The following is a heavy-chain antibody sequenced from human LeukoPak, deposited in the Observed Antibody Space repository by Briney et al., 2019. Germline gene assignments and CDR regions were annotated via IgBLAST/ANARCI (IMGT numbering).Heavy chain of an antibody. CDR3: ARGGGSSYGFYYYYGMDV. CDR2: IYLSGNT. V-gene: IGHV4-59*01. Sequence: PSETLSLTCTVSGGSISTYYWSWIRQPPGKGLEWIGYIYLSGNTDYNPSLESRVTISVDTSQNQFSLKLSSVTAADTAVYYCARGGGSSYGFYYYYGMDVWGKGTTVTVSS. CDR1: GGSISTYY. D-gene: IGHD5-18*01. J-gene: IGHJ6*04.